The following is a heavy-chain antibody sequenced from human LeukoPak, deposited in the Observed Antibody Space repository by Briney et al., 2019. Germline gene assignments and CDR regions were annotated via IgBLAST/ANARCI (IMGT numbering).Heavy chain of an antibody. CDR2: ISYDGSNK. Sequence: SGGSLRLSCAASGFTFSSYGMHWVRQAPGKGLEWVAVISYDGSNKYYADSVKGLFTISGDNSKNTLYLQMNSLRAEDTAVYYCAKGLLGYCSGGCDYWGQGTLVTVSS. V-gene: IGHV3-30*18. CDR3: AKGLLGYCSGGCDY. D-gene: IGHD2-15*01. CDR1: GFTFSSYG. J-gene: IGHJ4*02.